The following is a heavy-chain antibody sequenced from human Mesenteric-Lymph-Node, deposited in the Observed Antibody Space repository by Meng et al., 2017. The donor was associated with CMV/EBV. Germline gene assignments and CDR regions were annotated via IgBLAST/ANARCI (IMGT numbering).Heavy chain of an antibody. V-gene: IGHV1-69*05. CDR1: GGAFSNFM. CDR3: ARGGVLRLMEWLLY. Sequence: SVKVSCKASGGAFSNFMLSWVRQAPGQGLEWMGGIIPKSRTINHAQKFQGRVTMTRDTSTSTVYMELSSLRSEDTAVYYCARGGVLRLMEWLLYWGQGTLVTVSS. J-gene: IGHJ4*02. CDR2: IIPKSRTI. D-gene: IGHD3-3*01.